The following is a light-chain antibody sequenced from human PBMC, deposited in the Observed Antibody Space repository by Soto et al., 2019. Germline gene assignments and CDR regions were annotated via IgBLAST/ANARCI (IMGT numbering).Light chain of an antibody. CDR3: QQYGSRVT. Sequence: EIVLTQSPGTLSLSQGERATLSCRASQSVSSNYLAWYQQKPGQAPRLLIYGASSRATGIPDRFSGSGSGTDFTLTISRLEPEDFAVYYCQQYGSRVTFGGGTNVEIK. CDR1: QSVSSNY. J-gene: IGKJ4*01. CDR2: GAS. V-gene: IGKV3-20*01.